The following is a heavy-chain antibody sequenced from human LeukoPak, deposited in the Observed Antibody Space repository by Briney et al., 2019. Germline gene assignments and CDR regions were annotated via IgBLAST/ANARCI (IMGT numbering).Heavy chain of an antibody. CDR2: ISAYNGNT. V-gene: IGHV1-18*01. J-gene: IGHJ4*02. D-gene: IGHD2-21*02. CDR1: GYTFTSYG. Sequence: ASVKVSCKASGYTFTSYGISCVRQAPGQGLEWMGWISAYNGNTNYAQKLQGRVTMTTDTSTSTAYMELRSLRSDDTAVYYCAREAYCGGDCYSGLDYWGRGTLVTVSS. CDR3: AREAYCGGDCYSGLDY.